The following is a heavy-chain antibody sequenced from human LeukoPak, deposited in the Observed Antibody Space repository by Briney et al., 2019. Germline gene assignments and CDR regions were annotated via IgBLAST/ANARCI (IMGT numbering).Heavy chain of an antibody. Sequence: GASVKVSCKSSVYTFTSCDINWVRQAIGQGLEWMVWMNPNSGNTGYGQSFQGRITMTRDISIGTAYMELSNLTSEDTSIYYCTRGSSGRRDNWGQGTLVTVSA. D-gene: IGHD6-19*01. V-gene: IGHV1-8*01. J-gene: IGHJ4*02. CDR2: MNPNSGNT. CDR3: TRGSSGRRDN. CDR1: VYTFTSCD.